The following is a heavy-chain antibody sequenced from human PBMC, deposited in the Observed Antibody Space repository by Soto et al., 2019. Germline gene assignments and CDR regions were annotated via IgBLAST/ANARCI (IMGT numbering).Heavy chain of an antibody. CDR3: ARGSTWLVPSGYYYYYYGMDV. CDR2: IYHSGST. Sequence: PSETLSLTCAVSGGSISSGGYSWSWIRQPPGKGLEWIGYIYHSGSTYYNPSLKSRVTISVDRSKNQFSLKLSSVTAADTAVYYCARGSTWLVPSGYYYYYYGMDVWGQGTTVTVSS. J-gene: IGHJ6*02. CDR1: GGSISSGGYS. D-gene: IGHD6-19*01. V-gene: IGHV4-30-2*01.